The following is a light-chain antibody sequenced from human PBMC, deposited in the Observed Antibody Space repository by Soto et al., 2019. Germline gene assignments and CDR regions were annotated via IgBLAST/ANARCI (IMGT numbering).Light chain of an antibody. CDR1: QSIRRY. CDR3: QQNYGTPNT. Sequence: DIQMTQSPSSLSASVGDRVTITCRASQSIRRYLNWHQQKPGEAPKLLISSASTLQGGVPSRFSGSGSGTDFTLTISSLQPEDFATYYCQQNYGTPNTFGGGTKVAIK. V-gene: IGKV1-39*01. CDR2: SAS. J-gene: IGKJ4*02.